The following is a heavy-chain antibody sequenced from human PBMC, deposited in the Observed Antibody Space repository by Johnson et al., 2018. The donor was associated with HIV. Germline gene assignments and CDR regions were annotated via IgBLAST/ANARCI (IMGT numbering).Heavy chain of an antibody. CDR3: TTQNGAFDI. V-gene: IGHV3-15*01. D-gene: IGHD1-1*01. J-gene: IGHJ3*02. CDR1: GFTFSYYA. Sequence: VQLVESGGGVVQPGRSLRLSCAASGFTFSYYAMHWVRQAPGKGLEWVGRIKSRTDGGTTDYAAPVKRRFTISRDDSKNTLYLQMNSLKTEDTAVYYCTTQNGAFDIWGQGTMVTVSS. CDR2: IKSRTDGGTT.